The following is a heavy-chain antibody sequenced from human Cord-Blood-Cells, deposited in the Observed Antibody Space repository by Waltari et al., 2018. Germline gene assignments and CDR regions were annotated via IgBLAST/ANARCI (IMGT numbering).Heavy chain of an antibody. V-gene: IGHV4-61*01. J-gene: IGHJ3*02. D-gene: IGHD2-21*01. Sequence: QVQLQESGPGLVKPSETLSLTCTVSGGSVSSGSYYWSWIRQPPGKGLEWIGYIYYSGSTNYNPPRKSRVTISVDTSKNQFSLKLSSVTAADTAVYYCARADSNPAYCGGDCYPDAFDIWGQGTMVTVSS. CDR1: GGSVSSGSYY. CDR2: IYYSGST. CDR3: ARADSNPAYCGGDCYPDAFDI.